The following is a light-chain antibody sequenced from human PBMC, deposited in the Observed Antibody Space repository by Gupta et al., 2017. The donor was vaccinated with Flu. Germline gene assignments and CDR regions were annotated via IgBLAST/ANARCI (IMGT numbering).Light chain of an antibody. J-gene: IGLJ3*02. CDR2: GND. V-gene: IGLV1-40*01. CDR3: QSYAKSLSGSKV. Sequence: WGKDPIATAPQLLIYGNDTRPSGVPDRFSGSRSGMSASLVITGLQVDDDATYYCQSYAKSLSGSKVFGGGTKLTV.